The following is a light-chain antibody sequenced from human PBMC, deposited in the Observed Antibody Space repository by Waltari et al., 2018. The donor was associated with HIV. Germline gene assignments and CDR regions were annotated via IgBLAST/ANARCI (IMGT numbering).Light chain of an antibody. V-gene: IGKV1-33*01. CDR3: KQYDNPNYS. Sequence: IQMTQSPSSLSASVGDRVTITCQASQGSGNFLNWLLQKPGKAPKLLISDASNLGSGVPSRFSGTGSGTHCTLTISGLQPEDVATYYCKQYDNPNYSFGQGTKLEI. J-gene: IGKJ2*03. CDR2: DAS. CDR1: QGSGNF.